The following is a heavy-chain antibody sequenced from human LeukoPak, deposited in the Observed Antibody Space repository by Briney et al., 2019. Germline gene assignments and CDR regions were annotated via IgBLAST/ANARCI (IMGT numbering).Heavy chain of an antibody. D-gene: IGHD6-13*01. CDR1: GVSFRTYY. J-gene: IGHJ3*02. CDR2: IYYSGST. Sequence: SETLSLTCIVSGVSFRTYYWTWIRQPPGKDLEWIGSIYYSGSTYYNPSLKSRVTISVDTSKNQFSLKLSSVTAADTAVYYCARHSPYSSSWFDAFDIWGQGTMVTVSS. V-gene: IGHV4-59*05. CDR3: ARHSPYSSSWFDAFDI.